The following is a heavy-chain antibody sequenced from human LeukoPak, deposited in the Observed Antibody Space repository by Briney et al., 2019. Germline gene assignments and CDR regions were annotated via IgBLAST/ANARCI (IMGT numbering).Heavy chain of an antibody. CDR3: VKGEIQLWPVRGRGAFDY. CDR1: RFTFSSYA. V-gene: IGHV3-64D*06. D-gene: IGHD5-18*01. Sequence: GGSLRLSCSASRFTFSSYAMHWVRQAPGKGLEYVSAISSNGGSTYYADSVKGRFTISRDNSKNTLYLQMSSLRAEDTAVYYCVKGEIQLWPVRGRGAFDYWGQGTLVTVSS. CDR2: ISSNGGST. J-gene: IGHJ4*02.